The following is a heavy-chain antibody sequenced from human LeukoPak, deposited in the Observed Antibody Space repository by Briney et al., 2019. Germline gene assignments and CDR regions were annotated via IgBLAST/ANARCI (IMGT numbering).Heavy chain of an antibody. J-gene: IGHJ4*02. CDR1: GFIFSNYG. V-gene: IGHV3-33*01. D-gene: IGHD5-18*01. CDR3: ARDFEFTTEDTFASPDY. Sequence: GGSLRLSCEASGFIFSNYGMHWIRQAPGKGVEWVAVIWYDASKEYYQNSVEGRFTISRDDSKNTLYLQMNSLRPEDTAMYYCARDFEFTTEDTFASPDYWGQGTLVTVSS. CDR2: IWYDASKE.